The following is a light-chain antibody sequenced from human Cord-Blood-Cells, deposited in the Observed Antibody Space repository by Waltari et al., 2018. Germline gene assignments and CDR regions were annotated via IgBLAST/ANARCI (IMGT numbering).Light chain of an antibody. CDR3: CSYAGSSTWV. CDR1: RSDVGSYNF. V-gene: IGLV2-23*01. CDR2: EGS. Sequence: QSALTQPASVSGSPGQSITIPCTGTRSDVGSYNFVSWYQQHPGKAPKLMIYEGSKRPSGVSHRFSGSKSGNTASLTISGLQAEDEADYYCCSYAGSSTWVFGGGTKLTVL. J-gene: IGLJ3*02.